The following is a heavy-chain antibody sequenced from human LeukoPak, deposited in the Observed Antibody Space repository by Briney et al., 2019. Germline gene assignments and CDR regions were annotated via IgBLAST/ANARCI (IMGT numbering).Heavy chain of an antibody. CDR1: GYTFTSYY. D-gene: IGHD3-22*01. J-gene: IGHJ4*02. Sequence: AASVKVSCKASGYTFTSYYMHWVRQATGQGLEWMGIINPSGGSTSYAQKFQGRVTMTRDTSTSTVYMELSSLRSEDTAVYYCARVSGYYDSSGYFDYWGQGTLVTVSS. V-gene: IGHV1-46*01. CDR3: ARVSGYYDSSGYFDY. CDR2: INPSGGST.